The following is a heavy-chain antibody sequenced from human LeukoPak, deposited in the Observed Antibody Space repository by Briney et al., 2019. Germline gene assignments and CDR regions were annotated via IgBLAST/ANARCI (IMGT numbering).Heavy chain of an antibody. J-gene: IGHJ6*02. CDR1: GYTFTSYG. CDR3: ARDPESVLRFLEWLPGNDYYYYGMDV. Sequence: ASVKVSCKASGYTFTSYGISWVRQAPGQGLEWMGWISAYNGNTNYAQKLQGRVTMTTDTSTSTAYMELRSLRSDDTAVYYCARDPESVLRFLEWLPGNDYYYYGMDVWGQGTTVTVPS. CDR2: ISAYNGNT. V-gene: IGHV1-18*01. D-gene: IGHD3-3*01.